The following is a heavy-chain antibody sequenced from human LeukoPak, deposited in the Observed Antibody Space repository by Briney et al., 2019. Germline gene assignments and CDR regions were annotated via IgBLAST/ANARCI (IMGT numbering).Heavy chain of an antibody. CDR3: ARGGWSGSYYRRVGGTFDY. CDR1: GGSISSSSYY. D-gene: IGHD1-26*01. Sequence: PSETLSLTCTVSGGSISSSSYYWGWIRQPPGKGLEWIGSIYYSGSTYYNPSLKSRVTISVDTSKNQFSLKLSSVTAADTAVYYCARGGWSGSYYRRVGGTFDYWGQGTLVTVSS. V-gene: IGHV4-39*01. CDR2: IYYSGST. J-gene: IGHJ4*02.